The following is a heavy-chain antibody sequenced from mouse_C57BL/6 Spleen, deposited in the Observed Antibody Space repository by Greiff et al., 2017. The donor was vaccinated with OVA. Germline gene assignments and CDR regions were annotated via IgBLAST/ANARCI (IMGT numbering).Heavy chain of an antibody. V-gene: IGHV8-12*01. CDR2: IYWDDDK. J-gene: IGHJ1*03. CDR1: GFSLSTSGMG. CDR3: ARPFYYYGYFDV. Sequence: QVTLKESGPGILQSSQTLSLTCSFSGFSLSTSGMGVSWIRQPSGKGLEWLAHIYWDDDKRYNPSLKSRLTISKDTSRNQVFLKITSVDTADTATYYCARPFYYYGYFDVWGTGTTVTVSS. D-gene: IGHD1-1*01.